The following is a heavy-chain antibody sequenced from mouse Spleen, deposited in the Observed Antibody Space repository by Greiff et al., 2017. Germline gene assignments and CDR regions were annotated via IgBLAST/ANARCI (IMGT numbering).Heavy chain of an antibody. Sequence: EVKLVESGGGLVKPGGSLKLSCAASGFTFSDYGMHWVRQAPEKGLEWVAYISSGSSTIYYADTVKGRFTISRDNAKNTLFLQMTSLRSEDTAMYYCARPRAGTRGYYFDYWGQGTTLTVSS. D-gene: IGHD4-1*01. CDR1: GFTFSDYG. J-gene: IGHJ2*01. CDR2: ISSGSSTI. CDR3: ARPRAGTRGYYFDY. V-gene: IGHV5-17*01.